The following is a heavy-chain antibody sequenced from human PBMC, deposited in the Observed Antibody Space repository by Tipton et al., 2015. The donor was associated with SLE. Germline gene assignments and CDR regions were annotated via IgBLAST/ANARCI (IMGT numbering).Heavy chain of an antibody. J-gene: IGHJ2*01. CDR2: INHRGST. Sequence: TLSLTCAVYGESFSGYYWSWIRQPPGKGLEWIGEINHRGSTNYNPSLKSRVTISVDTSKNQFSLKLSSVTAADTAVYYCARQNVAYCTGGVCTYWYFDLWGRGTLVTVSS. CDR1: GESFSGYY. D-gene: IGHD2-8*02. V-gene: IGHV4-34*01. CDR3: ARQNVAYCTGGVCTYWYFDL.